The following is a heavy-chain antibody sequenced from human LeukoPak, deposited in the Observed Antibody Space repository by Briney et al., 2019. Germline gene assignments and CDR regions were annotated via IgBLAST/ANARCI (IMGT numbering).Heavy chain of an antibody. V-gene: IGHV4-34*01. D-gene: IGHD2-8*01. CDR2: INHSGST. Sequence: SETLSLTCTVSGGSISSYYWSWIRQPPGKGLEWIGEINHSGSTNYNPSLKSRVTISVDTSKNQFSLKLSSMTAADTTVYYCARVSNRYCTNGVCYGANFDYWGQGTLVTVSS. CDR3: ARVSNRYCTNGVCYGANFDY. J-gene: IGHJ4*02. CDR1: GGSISSYY.